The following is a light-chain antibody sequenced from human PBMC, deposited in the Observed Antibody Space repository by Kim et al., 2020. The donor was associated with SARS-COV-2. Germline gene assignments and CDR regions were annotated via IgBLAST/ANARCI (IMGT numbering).Light chain of an antibody. V-gene: IGKV1-39*01. CDR1: QRISNS. CDR3: QQSYNTPLT. Sequence: ASGGDRVTITCRASQRISNSLSWFRQKPGKAPKLVIYGASSLQSGVPSRFSGSGFGTDFTLTISSLQPEDFATYYCQQSYNTPLTFGPGTKVDIK. J-gene: IGKJ3*01. CDR2: GAS.